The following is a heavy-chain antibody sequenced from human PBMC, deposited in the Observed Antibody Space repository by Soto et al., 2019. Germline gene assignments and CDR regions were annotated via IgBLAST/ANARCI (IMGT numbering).Heavy chain of an antibody. D-gene: IGHD3-3*01. Sequence: PGGSLRLSCAASGFAFASNGMHWVRQPPGKGLEWVAVISFDGNTQYYRDSVEGRFTISRDNMKSTLFLELNSLRPDDTAVYYCAKDRSEWLVTGGLPDSWGQGTLVTVSS. J-gene: IGHJ4*02. CDR2: ISFDGNTQ. CDR3: AKDRSEWLVTGGLPDS. V-gene: IGHV3-30*18. CDR1: GFAFASNG.